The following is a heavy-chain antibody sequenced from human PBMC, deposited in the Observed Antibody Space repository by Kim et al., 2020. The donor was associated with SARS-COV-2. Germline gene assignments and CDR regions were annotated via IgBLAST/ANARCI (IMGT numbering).Heavy chain of an antibody. V-gene: IGHV3-23*01. CDR2: ISGSGGST. J-gene: IGHJ6*01. Sequence: GGSLRLSCAASGFTFSSYAMSWVRQAPGKGLEWVSAISGSGGSTYYADSVKGRFTISRDNSKNTLYLQMNSLRAEDTAVYYCAKDLTRDLRFLEWSPFGYYYGMDVWGPRDHGHRLL. CDR1: GFTFSSYA. D-gene: IGHD3-3*01. CDR3: AKDLTRDLRFLEWSPFGYYYGMDV.